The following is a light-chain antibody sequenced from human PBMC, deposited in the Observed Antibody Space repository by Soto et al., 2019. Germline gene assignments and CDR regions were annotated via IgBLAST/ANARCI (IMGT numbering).Light chain of an antibody. Sequence: QSVVAQPASVSGSPGQSITISCTGTSSDVGGYNYVSWYQQHPGKAPKLMIYEINKRSSGVPDRFSGSKSGNTASLTVSGLQAEDEAYYYCSSVAGINNFPDVFGTGTKVTVL. V-gene: IGLV2-8*01. CDR1: SSDVGGYNY. CDR3: SSVAGINNFPDV. CDR2: EIN. J-gene: IGLJ1*01.